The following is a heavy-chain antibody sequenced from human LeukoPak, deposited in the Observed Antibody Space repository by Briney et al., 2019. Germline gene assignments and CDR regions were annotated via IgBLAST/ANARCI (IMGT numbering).Heavy chain of an antibody. Sequence: GRSLRLSCAASGFTFSSYAMHWVRQAPGKGLEWVAVISYDGSNKYYADSVKGRFTISRDNSKNTLYLQMNSPRAEDTAVYYCARDGGSGSYFDYWGQGTLVTVSS. CDR3: ARDGGSGSYFDY. D-gene: IGHD1-26*01. J-gene: IGHJ4*02. V-gene: IGHV3-30*04. CDR2: ISYDGSNK. CDR1: GFTFSSYA.